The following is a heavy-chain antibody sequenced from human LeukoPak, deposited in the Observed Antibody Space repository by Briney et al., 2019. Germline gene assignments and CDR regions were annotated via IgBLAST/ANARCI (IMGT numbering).Heavy chain of an antibody. CDR1: GYTFTGYY. CDR3: ARNSLGPYCTNGVCAFDY. J-gene: IGHJ4*02. V-gene: IGHV1-69*02. Sequence: GASVKVSCKASGYTFTGYYMHWVRQAPGQGLEWMGRIIPILGIANYAQKFQGRVTITADKSTSTAYMELSSLRSEDTAVYYCARNSLGPYCTNGVCAFDYWGQGTLVTVSS. D-gene: IGHD2-8*01. CDR2: IIPILGIA.